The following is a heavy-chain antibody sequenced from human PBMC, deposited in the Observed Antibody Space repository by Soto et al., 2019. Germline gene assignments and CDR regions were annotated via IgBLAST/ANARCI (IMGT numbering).Heavy chain of an antibody. CDR1: GGTISGYY. CDR3: ARDLWGYCGTDCYPLDV. V-gene: IGHV4-59*01. D-gene: IGHD2-21*02. J-gene: IGHJ6*02. Sequence: SXTLCLTCTVSGGTISGYYWSWIRQPPGKGLEWIGYMYNTGSTVYNPSFKSRVTISVDTSKNQFSLKLNSVTAADTAVYYCARDLWGYCGTDCYPLDVWGQGTTVTVSS. CDR2: MYNTGST.